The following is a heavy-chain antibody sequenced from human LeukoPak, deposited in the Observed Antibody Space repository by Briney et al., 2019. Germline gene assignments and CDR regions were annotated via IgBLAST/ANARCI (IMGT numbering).Heavy chain of an antibody. CDR1: GYTFTGYY. V-gene: IGHV1-2*02. J-gene: IGHJ3*02. CDR2: INPNSGGT. CDR3: AREGGGIVATTAFDI. D-gene: IGHD5-12*01. Sequence: ASVKVTFKASGYTFTGYYMHWVRQAPGQGLEWMGWINPNSGGTNYAQKFQGRVTMTRDTSISTAYMELSRLRSDDTAVYYCAREGGGIVATTAFDIWGQGTMVTVSS.